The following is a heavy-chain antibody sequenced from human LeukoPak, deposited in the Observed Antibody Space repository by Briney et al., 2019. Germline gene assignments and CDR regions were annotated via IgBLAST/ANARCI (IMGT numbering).Heavy chain of an antibody. V-gene: IGHV3-21*01. CDR1: GFTFDDYG. Sequence: GGSLRLSCAASGFTFDDYGMSWVRQAPGKGLEWVSSISSSSSYIYYADSVKGRFTISRDNAKNSLYLQMNSLRAEDTAVYYCARERYYDFWSGSNAFDIWGQGTMVTVSS. D-gene: IGHD3-3*01. CDR2: ISSSSSYI. J-gene: IGHJ3*02. CDR3: ARERYYDFWSGSNAFDI.